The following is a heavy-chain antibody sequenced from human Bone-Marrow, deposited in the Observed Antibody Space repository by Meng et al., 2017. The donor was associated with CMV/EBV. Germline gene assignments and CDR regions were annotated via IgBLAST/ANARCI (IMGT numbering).Heavy chain of an antibody. V-gene: IGHV3-7*01. J-gene: IGHJ4*02. CDR2: IKQDGSEK. CDR1: GFTFSSYW. Sequence: GESLKISCAASGFTFSSYWMSWVRQAPGKGLEWVANIKQDGSEKYYVDSVKGRFTISRDNAKNSLYLQMNSLRAEDTVVYYCARENYDFWSGYPDYWGQGTLVTGSS. D-gene: IGHD3-3*01. CDR3: ARENYDFWSGYPDY.